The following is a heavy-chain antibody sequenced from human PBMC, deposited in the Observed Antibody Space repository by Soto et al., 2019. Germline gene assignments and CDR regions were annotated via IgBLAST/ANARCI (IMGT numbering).Heavy chain of an antibody. CDR3: ARGRGDLDY. CDR1: GGSFSGYY. J-gene: IGHJ4*02. V-gene: IGHV4-34*01. Sequence: QVQLQQWGAGLLKPSETLSLTCAVYGGSFSGYYWTWIRQPPGKGLEWIGEIKHSGSTNYNPSLKSRVIISVDTSKNQVSLKLNSVTATDTAVYYCARGRGDLDYWGQGTLVTVSS. D-gene: IGHD3-10*01. CDR2: IKHSGST.